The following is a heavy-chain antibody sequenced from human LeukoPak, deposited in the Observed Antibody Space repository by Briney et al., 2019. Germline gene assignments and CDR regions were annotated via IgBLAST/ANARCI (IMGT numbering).Heavy chain of an antibody. CDR2: IYYNGST. Sequence: SETLSLTCTVSGGSISSYYWSWIRQPPGKGLEWIGYIYYNGSTNYNPSLKSRVTISVDTSKNQFSLKLSSVTAADTAVYYCTRSGSYGDDAFDIRGQGTMVTVSS. D-gene: IGHD3-10*01. V-gene: IGHV4-59*08. J-gene: IGHJ3*02. CDR3: TRSGSYGDDAFDI. CDR1: GGSISSYY.